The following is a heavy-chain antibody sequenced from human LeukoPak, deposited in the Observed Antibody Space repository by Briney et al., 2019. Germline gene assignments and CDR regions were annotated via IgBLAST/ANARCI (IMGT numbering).Heavy chain of an antibody. CDR3: AGLGEAY. CDR1: GYSISSGYY. CDR2: IYHSGST. V-gene: IGHV4-38-2*01. J-gene: IGHJ4*02. Sequence: PSETLSLTCAVSGYSISSGYYWAWIRPPPGKGLEWIGIIYHSGSTYYNPSLKSRVTISVDTSKNQFSLKLSSVTAADTAVYYWAGLGEAYWGQGTLVTVSS. D-gene: IGHD3-10*01.